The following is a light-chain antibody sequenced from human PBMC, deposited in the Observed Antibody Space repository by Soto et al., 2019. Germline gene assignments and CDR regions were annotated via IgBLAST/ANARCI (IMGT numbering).Light chain of an antibody. CDR3: QKYNSAPRT. CDR2: AAS. CDR1: QGIANY. J-gene: IGKJ1*01. V-gene: IGKV1-27*01. Sequence: DIQMTQSPSSLSASVGDRVTITCRASQGIANYLAWYQHKPGKVPNLLIYAASTLQSGVPSRFSGGGSGKDSTLTISSLTPEDVATYYCQKYNSAPRTLGQGTKVDIK.